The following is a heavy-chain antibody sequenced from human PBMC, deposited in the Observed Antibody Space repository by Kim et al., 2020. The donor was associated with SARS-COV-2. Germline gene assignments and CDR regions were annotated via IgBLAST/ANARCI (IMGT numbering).Heavy chain of an antibody. CDR1: GYTFTSYY. V-gene: IGHV1-46*01. J-gene: IGHJ6*02. CDR3: ARDLTVGPKTDHHIAVAGYYYYGMDV. Sequence: ASVKVSCKASGYTFTSYYMHWVRQAPGQGLEWMGIINPSGGSTSYAQKFQGRVTMTRDTSTSTVYMELSSLRSEDTAVYYCARDLTVGPKTDHHIAVAGYYYYGMDVWGQGTTVTVSS. D-gene: IGHD6-19*01. CDR2: INPSGGST.